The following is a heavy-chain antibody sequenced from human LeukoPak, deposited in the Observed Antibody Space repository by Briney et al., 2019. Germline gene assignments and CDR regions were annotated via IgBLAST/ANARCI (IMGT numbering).Heavy chain of an antibody. V-gene: IGHV3-23*01. CDR1: RFTVSSNS. CDR3: AKDTYGYVSGFFSPN. J-gene: IGHJ4*02. D-gene: IGHD5-24*01. Sequence: GGPLRLSCAASRFTVSSNSMNWVRQTPGKGLEWVSGMSGSGGTTSYADSVKGRFTISRDNSKSTLYLQMNSLRAEDTAIYYCAKDTYGYVSGFFSPNWGQGTLVTVSS. CDR2: MSGSGGTT.